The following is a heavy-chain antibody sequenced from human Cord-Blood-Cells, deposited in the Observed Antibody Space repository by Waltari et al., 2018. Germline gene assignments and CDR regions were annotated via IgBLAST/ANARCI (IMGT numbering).Heavy chain of an antibody. D-gene: IGHD6-13*01. Sequence: QVQLVQSGAEVKKPGASVKVSCKASGYTFTGYYMHWVRQAPGQGLEWMECINANSGSTTYAQEFQGRVTMTRDTSISTAYMELSRLRSDDTAVYYCARPIAAAGTDYWGQGTLVTVSS. V-gene: IGHV1-2*02. J-gene: IGHJ4*02. CDR3: ARPIAAAGTDY. CDR1: GYTFTGYY. CDR2: INANSGST.